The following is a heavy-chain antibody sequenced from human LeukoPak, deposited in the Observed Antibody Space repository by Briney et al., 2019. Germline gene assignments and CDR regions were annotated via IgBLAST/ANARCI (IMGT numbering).Heavy chain of an antibody. CDR1: VCTLTGYF. J-gene: IGHJ4*02. CDR3: ARDAVVGATGHVDY. V-gene: IGHV1-2*02. Sequence: PSVKVSCKASVCTLTGYFMHWVRQAPGQGLEWMGWINPNSGGRNYLQKFQGRVTMTRDTSISTAYIELSRLRSDDTAVYYCARDAVVGATGHVDYWGQGTLVTVSS. D-gene: IGHD1-26*01. CDR2: INPNSGGR.